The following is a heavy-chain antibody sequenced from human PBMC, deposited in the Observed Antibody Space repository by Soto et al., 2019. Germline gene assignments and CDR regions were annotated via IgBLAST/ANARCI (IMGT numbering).Heavy chain of an antibody. CDR1: GGSFSGYY. CDR3: ARYASSGSGGISFDP. CDR2: INHSGST. D-gene: IGHD3-10*01. Sequence: TSETLSLTCAVYGGSFSGYYWSWIRQPPGKGLEWIGEINHSGSTNYNPSLKSRVTISVDTSKNQFSLKLSSVTAADTAVYYCARYASSGSGGISFDPWGQGTLVTVSS. J-gene: IGHJ5*02. V-gene: IGHV4-34*01.